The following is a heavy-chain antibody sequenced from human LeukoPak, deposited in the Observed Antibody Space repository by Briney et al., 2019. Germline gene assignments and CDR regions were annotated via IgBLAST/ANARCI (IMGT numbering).Heavy chain of an antibody. V-gene: IGHV3-30*03. CDR2: ISYDGRDK. J-gene: IGHJ4*02. CDR1: GFTFSSSV. D-gene: IGHD1-7*01. Sequence: SGRSLRLSCAASGFTFSSSVMHWVRQAPGKGLEWVAAISYDGRDKYFADSVKGRFTISRDNSKNTLYLQVNGLRAEDTAVYYCARESGNYYFDFWGQGTLVTVSS. CDR3: ARESGNYYFDF.